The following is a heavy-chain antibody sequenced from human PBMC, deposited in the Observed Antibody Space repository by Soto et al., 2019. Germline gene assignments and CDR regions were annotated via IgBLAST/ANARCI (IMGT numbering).Heavy chain of an antibody. CDR1: GGSINSGNYY. D-gene: IGHD6-6*01. Sequence: QVQLQESGPGLVKPSQTLSLTCTVSGGSINSGNYYWSWIRHHPGKGLEWIGYISYSGSTSYNPSLKSRVTISVDTSKNQFSRKLSSVTAADTAVYYWLGVSITANGGWVDPWGQGTVVTVSS. CDR3: LGVSITANGGWVDP. J-gene: IGHJ5*02. CDR2: ISYSGST. V-gene: IGHV4-31*06.